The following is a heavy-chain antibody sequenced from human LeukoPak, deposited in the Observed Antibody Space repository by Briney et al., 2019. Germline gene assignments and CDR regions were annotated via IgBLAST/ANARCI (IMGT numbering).Heavy chain of an antibody. CDR2: ISSSSSTI. CDR1: GFTFSSYS. V-gene: IGHV3-48*01. CDR3: ARVLGYGSGSYYNGMDYFDY. Sequence: GGSLRLSCAASGFTFSSYSMNWVRQAPGKGLEWVSYISSSSSTIYYADSVKGRFTISRDNAKNSLYLQMNSLRAEDTAVYYCARVLGYGSGSYYNGMDYFDYWGRGTLVTVSS. J-gene: IGHJ4*02. D-gene: IGHD3-10*01.